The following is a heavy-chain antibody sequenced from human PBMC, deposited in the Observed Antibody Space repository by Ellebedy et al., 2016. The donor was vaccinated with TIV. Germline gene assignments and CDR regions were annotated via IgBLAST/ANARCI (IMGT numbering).Heavy chain of an antibody. CDR2: IWYDGSNK. Sequence: GESLKISXAASGFTFSSYGMHWVRQAPGKGLEWVAVIWYDGSNKYYADSVKGRFTISRDNSKNTLYLQMNSLRAEDTAVYYCARTRLDWNWFDPLGPGNPGHRLL. V-gene: IGHV3-33*01. D-gene: IGHD3-9*01. CDR3: ARTRLDWNWFDP. CDR1: GFTFSSYG. J-gene: IGHJ5*02.